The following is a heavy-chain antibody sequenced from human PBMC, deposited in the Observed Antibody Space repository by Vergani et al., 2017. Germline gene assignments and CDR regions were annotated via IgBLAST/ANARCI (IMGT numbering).Heavy chain of an antibody. CDR3: ARDLGAARGYFDL. V-gene: IGHV4-39*07. J-gene: IGHJ2*01. D-gene: IGHD6-6*01. Sequence: QLQLQESGPGLVQPSETLYLPCTVSGGSISSSSYYWGWIRQPPGKGLEWIGSIYYSGSTYYNPSLESRVTISVDTSKNQFSLKLSSVTAADTAVYYCARDLGAARGYFDLWGRGTLVTVSS. CDR2: IYYSGST. CDR1: GGSISSSSYY.